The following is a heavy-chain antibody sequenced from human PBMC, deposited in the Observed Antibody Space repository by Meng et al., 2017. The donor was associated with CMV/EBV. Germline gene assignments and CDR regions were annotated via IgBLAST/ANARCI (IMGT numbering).Heavy chain of an antibody. CDR2: IYYSGST. V-gene: IGHV4-59*05. J-gene: IGHJ6*02. D-gene: IGHD3-3*01. CDR1: GGSISSYY. Sequence: SETLSLTCTVSGGSISSYYWSWIRQPPGKGLEWIGSIYYSGSTYYNPSLKSRVTISVDTSKNQFSLKLSSVTAADTAVYYCASQYYDFWSGYLPPGLYGMDVWGQGTTVTVSS. CDR3: ASQYYDFWSGYLPPGLYGMDV.